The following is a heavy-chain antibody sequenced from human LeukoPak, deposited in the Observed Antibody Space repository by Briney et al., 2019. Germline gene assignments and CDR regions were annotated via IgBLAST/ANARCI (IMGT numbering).Heavy chain of an antibody. Sequence: PGGSLRLSCAASGFTFSRYAMSGGREAQGKGVGWVSAISGIGVSTYYADSLKRRFTISRDNSKNTLYLPMNRLRAEDTAVYYCAKDWGVGGYCSSTSCPLDFWGQGTLVTVSS. CDR2: ISGIGVST. D-gene: IGHD2-2*01. V-gene: IGHV3-23*01. J-gene: IGHJ4*02. CDR1: GFTFSRYA. CDR3: AKDWGVGGYCSSTSCPLDF.